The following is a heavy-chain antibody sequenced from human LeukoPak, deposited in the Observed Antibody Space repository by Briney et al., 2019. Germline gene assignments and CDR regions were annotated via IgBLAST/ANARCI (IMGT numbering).Heavy chain of an antibody. CDR3: ARMKVIKGASLDY. Sequence: PGRSLRLSCAASGFTFSKYAMHWVRQAPGKGLEWVAVISFDETKKYYADSVKGRFTISRDNSNNTLFLQMNSLKTEDTAVYFCARMKVIKGASLDYWGQGSLVTVSS. CDR1: GFTFSKYA. J-gene: IGHJ4*02. CDR2: ISFDETKK. D-gene: IGHD2/OR15-2a*01. V-gene: IGHV3-30-3*01.